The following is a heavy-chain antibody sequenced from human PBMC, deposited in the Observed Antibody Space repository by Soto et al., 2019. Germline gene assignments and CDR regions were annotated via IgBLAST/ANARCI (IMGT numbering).Heavy chain of an antibody. CDR2: IFSNDDK. CDR3: ARVYHSSGYEY. J-gene: IGHJ4*02. V-gene: IGHV2-26*01. Sequence: QVSLKESGPVLVKPTETLTLTCTVSGFSLSNPRMGVSWIRQPPGKALEWLAHIFSNDDKSYSTSLKSRVTISKDTSKSQVVLTMTNMDPVDTATYYCARVYHSSGYEYWGQGTLVTVSS. CDR1: GFSLSNPRMG. D-gene: IGHD3-22*01.